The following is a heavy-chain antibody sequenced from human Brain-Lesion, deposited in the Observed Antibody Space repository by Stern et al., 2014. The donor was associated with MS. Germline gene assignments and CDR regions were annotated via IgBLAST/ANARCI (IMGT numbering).Heavy chain of an antibody. CDR2: IYQSGSA. J-gene: IGHJ6*02. CDR3: ARDPRRGGLSGYYHGMDV. V-gene: IGHV4-4*02. CDR1: GASISNTQW. Sequence: QVQLQESGPGLVKPSGTLSLTCAVSGASISNTQWWTWVRQSPGKGLEWIGEIYQSGSANYNPSRRSRVTISVDRSKNSFSLKLNSVTAADTAVYYCARDPRRGGLSGYYHGMDVWGQGTTVTVSS. D-gene: IGHD3-10*01.